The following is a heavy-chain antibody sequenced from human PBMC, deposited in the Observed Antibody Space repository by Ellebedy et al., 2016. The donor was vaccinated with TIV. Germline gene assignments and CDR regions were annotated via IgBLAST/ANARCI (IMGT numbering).Heavy chain of an antibody. D-gene: IGHD1-26*01. CDR3: ARVRYGGYVAY. CDR1: GFTFSSYS. V-gene: IGHV3-21*01. Sequence: GESLKISCAASGFTFSSYSMNWVRQAPGKGLEWVSSISSSSSYIYYADSVKGRFTISRDNAKNSLYLQMNSLRGEDTAVYYCARVRYGGYVAYWGQGTLVTVSS. J-gene: IGHJ4*02. CDR2: ISSSSSYI.